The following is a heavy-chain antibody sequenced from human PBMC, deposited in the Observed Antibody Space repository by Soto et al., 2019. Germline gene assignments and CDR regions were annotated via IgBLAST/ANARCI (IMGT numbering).Heavy chain of an antibody. V-gene: IGHV3-33*01. D-gene: IGHD4-17*01. CDR3: ARDLGLDYGDSYYYYGMDV. CDR2: IWYDGSNK. Sequence: PGGSLRLSCAASGFTFSSYGMHWVRQAPGKGLEWVAVIWYDGSNKYYADSVKGRFTISRDNSKNTLYLQMNSLRAEDTAVYYCARDLGLDYGDSYYYYGMDVWGQGTTVTVS. J-gene: IGHJ6*02. CDR1: GFTFSSYG.